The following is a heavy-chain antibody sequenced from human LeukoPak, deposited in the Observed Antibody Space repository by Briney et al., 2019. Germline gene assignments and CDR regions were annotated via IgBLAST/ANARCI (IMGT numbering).Heavy chain of an antibody. CDR1: GYSFTSYW. CDR3: ARHKGEAVQLWDYFDY. J-gene: IGHJ4*02. Sequence: GESLKISCKGSGYSFTSYWIGWVRQMPGKGLEWMGIIYPGDSDTRYSPSFQGQVTISADKSISTAYLQWSSPKASDTAMYYCARHKGEAVQLWDYFDYWGQGTLVTVSS. V-gene: IGHV5-51*01. CDR2: IYPGDSDT. D-gene: IGHD5-18*01.